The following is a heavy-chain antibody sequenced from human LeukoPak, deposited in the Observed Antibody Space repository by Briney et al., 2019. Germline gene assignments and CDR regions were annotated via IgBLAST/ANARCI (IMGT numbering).Heavy chain of an antibody. V-gene: IGHV3-74*01. CDR2: IKGDGIST. CDR3: AKDHYWSIDY. J-gene: IGHJ4*02. CDR1: GFDFSSNW. D-gene: IGHD3-3*01. Sequence: GGSLRLSCAASGFDFSSNWMHWVRHAPGQGLVWVSRIKGDGISTNYADSVKGRFTISRDIAKSTLYLQMNSLRAEDTGVYYCAKDHYWSIDYWGRGTLVTVSS.